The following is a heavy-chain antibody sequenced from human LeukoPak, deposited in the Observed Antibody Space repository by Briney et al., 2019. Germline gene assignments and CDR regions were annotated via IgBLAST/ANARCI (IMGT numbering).Heavy chain of an antibody. V-gene: IGHV3-11*04. CDR1: GLTFSHAW. D-gene: IGHD3-10*02. J-gene: IGHJ6*04. Sequence: GGSLRLSCATSGLTFSHAWMSWVRQSPGKGLEWVSYISSSGSTIYYADSVKGRFTISRENAKNSLYLQMNSLRAEDTAVYYCAELGITMIGGVWGKGTTVTISS. CDR2: ISSSGSTI. CDR3: AELGITMIGGV.